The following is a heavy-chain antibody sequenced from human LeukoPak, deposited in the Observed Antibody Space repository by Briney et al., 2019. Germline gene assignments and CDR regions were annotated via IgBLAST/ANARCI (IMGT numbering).Heavy chain of an antibody. D-gene: IGHD1-26*01. V-gene: IGHV4-59*08. CDR3: ARGDRELNDFDI. CDR2: IYYSGST. Sequence: SETLSLTCTVSGGSISSYYWSWIRQPPGKGLEWIGYIYYSGSTYYNPSLKSRVTISVDTSKNQFSLKLSSVTAADTAVYYCARGDRELNDFDIWGQGTMVIVSS. CDR1: GGSISSYY. J-gene: IGHJ3*02.